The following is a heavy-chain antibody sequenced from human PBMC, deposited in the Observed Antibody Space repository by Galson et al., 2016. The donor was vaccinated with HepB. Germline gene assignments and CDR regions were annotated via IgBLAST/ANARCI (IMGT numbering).Heavy chain of an antibody. J-gene: IGHJ4*02. D-gene: IGHD6-19*01. CDR2: ISYDGNKK. CDR3: AKKSLVAGTATYVFDN. Sequence: LRLSCAASGFTFSTYAMHWVRQAPGKGLEWVAVISYDGNKKYYAASVNGRFTIARDNSENTLYLQMHSLRAEDTAVYYCAKKSLVAGTATYVFDNWGQGTLVTVSS. CDR1: GFTFSTYA. V-gene: IGHV3-30-3*02.